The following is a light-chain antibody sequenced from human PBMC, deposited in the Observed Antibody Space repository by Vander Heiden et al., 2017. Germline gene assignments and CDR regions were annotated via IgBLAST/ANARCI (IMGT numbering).Light chain of an antibody. CDR3: QQRRNWPPT. CDR2: DAS. CDR1: QSVSSY. V-gene: IGKV3-11*01. Sequence: EIVSTQAEATLSLSPGQRATLSCRASQSVSSYLAWYQQKPGQAPRLLIYDASNRATGIPARFSGSGSGTDFTLTISSLEPEVFAVYYCQQRRNWPPTFGQGTKVEIK. J-gene: IGKJ1*01.